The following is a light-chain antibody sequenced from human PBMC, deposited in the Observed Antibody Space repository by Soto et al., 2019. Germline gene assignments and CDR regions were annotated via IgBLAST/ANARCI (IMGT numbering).Light chain of an antibody. CDR3: QQYKNWLALT. CDR1: QSVSSSY. CDR2: GAS. V-gene: IGKV3D-15*01. J-gene: IGKJ4*01. Sequence: EIVMTQSPGTLSLSPGERATLSCRASQSVSSSYLAWYQQKPGQAPRLLIYGASSRATGIPDRFSGSGSGTEFTLSISSLQSEDSAVYYCQQYKNWLALTFGGGTKVDI.